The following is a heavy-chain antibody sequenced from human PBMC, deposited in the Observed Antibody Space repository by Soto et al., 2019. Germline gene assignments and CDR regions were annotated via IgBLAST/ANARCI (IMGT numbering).Heavy chain of an antibody. J-gene: IGHJ4*02. Sequence: KPSETLSLTCAVSGGSISSSNWWSWVRQPPGKGLEWIGEIYHSGSTNYNPSLKSRVTISVDKSKNQFSLKLSSVTAADTAVYYCAREDSTVTTFGYFDYWGQGTLVTVSS. D-gene: IGHD4-17*01. CDR2: IYHSGST. CDR1: GGSISSSNW. CDR3: AREDSTVTTFGYFDY. V-gene: IGHV4-4*02.